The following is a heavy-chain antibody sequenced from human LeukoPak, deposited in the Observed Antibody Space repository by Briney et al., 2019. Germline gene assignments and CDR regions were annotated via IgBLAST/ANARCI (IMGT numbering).Heavy chain of an antibody. J-gene: IGHJ4*02. Sequence: SETLSLTCTVSGGSISSYYWSWIRQPPGKGLEWIGYIYYSGSTNYNPSLKSRVTISVDTSKNQFSLKLSSVTAADTAVYYCARHRGTYYGYVWGSYRYLYFDYWGQGTLVTVSS. D-gene: IGHD3-16*02. CDR2: IYYSGST. CDR1: GGSISSYY. V-gene: IGHV4-59*08. CDR3: ARHRGTYYGYVWGSYRYLYFDY.